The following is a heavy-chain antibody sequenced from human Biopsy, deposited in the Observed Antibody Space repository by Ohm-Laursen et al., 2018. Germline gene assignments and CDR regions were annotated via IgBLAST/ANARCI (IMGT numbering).Heavy chain of an antibody. CDR1: GGSINSHH. CDR3: ARATNSTGWPYYYFYGMDV. CDR2: VYISGGT. Sequence: SETPSLTCAVSGGSINSHHWSWIRQPAGKGLEWIGRVYISGGTTYNPSLKSRVTISVDTSKNQFSLRLNSVTAADTAVYYCARATNSTGWPYYYFYGMDVWGQGTTVTVSS. V-gene: IGHV4-4*07. D-gene: IGHD2/OR15-2a*01. J-gene: IGHJ6*02.